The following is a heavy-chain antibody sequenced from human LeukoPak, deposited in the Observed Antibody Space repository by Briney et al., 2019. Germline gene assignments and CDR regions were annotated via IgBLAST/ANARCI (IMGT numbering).Heavy chain of an antibody. CDR3: ARGRGSAYYYGSGSRYFDY. D-gene: IGHD3-10*01. Sequence: PSETLSLTCAVHGGSFSGYYWSWIRQPPGKGLEWLGEINHSGSTNYNPSLKSRVTISVDTSMNQFSLKLSSVTAADTAVYYCARGRGSAYYYGSGSRYFDYWGQGTLVTVSS. CDR2: INHSGST. V-gene: IGHV4-34*01. CDR1: GGSFSGYY. J-gene: IGHJ4*02.